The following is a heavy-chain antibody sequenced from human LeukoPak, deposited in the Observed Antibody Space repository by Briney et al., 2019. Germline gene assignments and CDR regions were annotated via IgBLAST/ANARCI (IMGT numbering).Heavy chain of an antibody. V-gene: IGHV4-59*08. D-gene: IGHD5-24*01. J-gene: IGHJ4*02. CDR2: IYYSGST. Sequence: SETLSLTCTVSGGSISSYYWSWIRQPPGKGLEWIGYIYYSGSTNYNPSLKSRVTISVDTSKDQFSLKLSSVTAADTAVYYCARQERDGYYFDYWGQGTLVTVSS. CDR3: ARQERDGYYFDY. CDR1: GGSISSYY.